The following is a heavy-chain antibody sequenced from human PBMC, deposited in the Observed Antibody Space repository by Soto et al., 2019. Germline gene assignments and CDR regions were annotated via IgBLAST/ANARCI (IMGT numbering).Heavy chain of an antibody. CDR2: ISYDGSNK. D-gene: IGHD3-3*01. Sequence: PGGAMRLSCAASGFTFSSYAMHWVRQAPGKGLEWVAVISYDGSNKYYADSVKGRLTISRDNSKNTLYLQMNSLRAEDTAVNYCARDREWFGDYGMDVWGQGTTVPVSS. J-gene: IGHJ6*02. CDR3: ARDREWFGDYGMDV. CDR1: GFTFSSYA. V-gene: IGHV3-30-3*01.